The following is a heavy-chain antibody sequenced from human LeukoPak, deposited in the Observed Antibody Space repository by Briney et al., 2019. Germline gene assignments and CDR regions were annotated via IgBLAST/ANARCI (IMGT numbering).Heavy chain of an antibody. J-gene: IGHJ4*02. D-gene: IGHD3-3*01. Sequence: ASVKVSCKASGYTFTSYAMNWVRQAPGQGLEWMGWINTNTGNPTCAQGFTGRFVFSLDTSVSTAYLQISSLKAEDTAVYYCARVRVASRSITIFGVNRGSFDYWGQGTLVTVSS. V-gene: IGHV7-4-1*02. CDR3: ARVRVASRSITIFGVNRGSFDY. CDR1: GYTFTSYA. CDR2: INTNTGNP.